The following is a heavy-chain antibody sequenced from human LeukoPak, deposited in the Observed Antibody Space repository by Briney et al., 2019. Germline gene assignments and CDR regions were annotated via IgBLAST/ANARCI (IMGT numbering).Heavy chain of an antibody. D-gene: IGHD7-27*01. Sequence: PSETLSLTCTVSGGSISSSSYYWGWIRQPPGKGLEWIGSIYYSGSTNYNPSLKSRVTISVDTSKNQFSLKLSSVTAADTAVYYCARHELTGDAFDYWGQGTLVTVSS. V-gene: IGHV4-39*01. CDR1: GGSISSSSYY. CDR2: IYYSGST. J-gene: IGHJ4*02. CDR3: ARHELTGDAFDY.